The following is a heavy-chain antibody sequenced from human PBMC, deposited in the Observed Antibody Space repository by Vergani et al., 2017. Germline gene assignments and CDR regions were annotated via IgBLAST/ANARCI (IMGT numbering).Heavy chain of an antibody. V-gene: IGHV3-21*02. J-gene: IGHJ4*02. CDR2: ISGSSSYV. CDR1: GFSFSNHW. CDR3: ARGLXDCTHIRCSPPSY. Sequence: EVQLVESGGSLVHPGGSLRLSCAASGFSFSNHWMSWVRQAPGKGLEWVASISGSSSYVFYRDSVEGRFTITRDNAKKSVYLQMNSLRAEDTAMYFCARGLXDCTHIRCSPPSYWGQGTQVTVSS. D-gene: IGHD2-8*01.